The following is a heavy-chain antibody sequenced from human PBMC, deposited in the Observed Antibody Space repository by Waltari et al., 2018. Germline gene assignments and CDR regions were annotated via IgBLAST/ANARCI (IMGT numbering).Heavy chain of an antibody. V-gene: IGHV4-34*01. CDR3: ARGLLGYSYGAFDY. Sequence: QVQLQQWGAGLLKPSATLSLTCAVYGGSLSGYYWSWIRQPPGKGLEWIGEINHSGSTNYNPSLKSRVTISVDTSKNQFSLKLSSVTAADTAVYYCARGLLGYSYGAFDYWGQGTLVTVSS. CDR2: INHSGST. J-gene: IGHJ4*02. CDR1: GGSLSGYY. D-gene: IGHD5-18*01.